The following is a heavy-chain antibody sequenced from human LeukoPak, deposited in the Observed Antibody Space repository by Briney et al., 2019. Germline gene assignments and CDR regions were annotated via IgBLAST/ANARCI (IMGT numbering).Heavy chain of an antibody. CDR2: IYYSGST. Sequence: SETLSLTCTVSGGSISRYYWSWIRQPPGKGLEWIGYIYYSGSTNYNPSLKSRVTISVDTSKNQFSLKLSSVTAADTAVYYCARDANLYYYDSSGYYWSYFDYWGQGTLVTVSS. V-gene: IGHV4-59*01. CDR1: GGSISRYY. J-gene: IGHJ4*02. CDR3: ARDANLYYYDSSGYYWSYFDY. D-gene: IGHD3-22*01.